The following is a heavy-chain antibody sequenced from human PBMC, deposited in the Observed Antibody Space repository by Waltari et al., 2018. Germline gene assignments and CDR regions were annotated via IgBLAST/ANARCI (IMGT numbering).Heavy chain of an antibody. CDR2: IRYEGSNK. D-gene: IGHD2-2*01. V-gene: IGHV3-30*02. J-gene: IGHJ4*02. CDR1: GFTFSSYG. Sequence: QVQLVETGGGVVQPGGSLRHSCAASGFTFSSYGMHWVRQAPGKGLEWVALIRYEGSNKYYADSVKGRFTISIDNSKHTLYLQMNSLRAEDTAVDYCAKGGYCSSTSCADYWGQGTLVTVSS. CDR3: AKGGYCSSTSCADY.